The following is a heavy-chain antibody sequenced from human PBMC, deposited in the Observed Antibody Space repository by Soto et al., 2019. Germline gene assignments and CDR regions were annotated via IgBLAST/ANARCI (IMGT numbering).Heavy chain of an antibody. Sequence: QVQLVESGGGVVQPGGSLRLSCAASGFTFSSYGMHWVRQAPGKGLEWVTIISYDGSTKNYGDSVKGRFTVSRDNPGNTLALQMNSRRPEDTGIYYCAKEWGRRLDFWGQGGWVTVSS. D-gene: IGHD1-26*01. J-gene: IGHJ4*02. CDR2: ISYDGSTK. V-gene: IGHV3-30*18. CDR3: AKEWGRRLDF. CDR1: GFTFSSYG.